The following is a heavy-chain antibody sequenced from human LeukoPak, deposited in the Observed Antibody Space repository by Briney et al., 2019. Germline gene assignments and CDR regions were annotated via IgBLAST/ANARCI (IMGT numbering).Heavy chain of an antibody. CDR2: MNTNIGNT. D-gene: IGHD2-15*01. V-gene: IGHV1-8*03. CDR3: ARGGKNCSAGSCYRWFDP. Sequence: ASVTLSPTPSVYTFTTYDINSVRQATGQRRGWMGWMNTNIGNTGYAQKLQGRVTITRNASISTAYMELSSLRSEDTAVYYCARGGKNCSAGSCYRWFDPWGQGTLVTVSS. J-gene: IGHJ5*02. CDR1: VYTFTTYD.